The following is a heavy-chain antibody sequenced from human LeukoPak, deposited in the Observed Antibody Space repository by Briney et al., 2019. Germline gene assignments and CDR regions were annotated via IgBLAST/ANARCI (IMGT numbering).Heavy chain of an antibody. Sequence: GGSLRLSCAASGFTFSSYAMSWVRQAPGKGLEWVGFIRSKAYGGTTEYAASVKGRFTISRDDSKSIAYLQMNSLKTEDTAVYYCTRAPSDYYDSSGYYYGWNWYFDLWGRGTLVTVSS. CDR3: TRAPSDYYDSSGYYYGWNWYFDL. CDR2: IRSKAYGGTT. V-gene: IGHV3-49*04. J-gene: IGHJ2*01. D-gene: IGHD3-22*01. CDR1: GFTFSSYA.